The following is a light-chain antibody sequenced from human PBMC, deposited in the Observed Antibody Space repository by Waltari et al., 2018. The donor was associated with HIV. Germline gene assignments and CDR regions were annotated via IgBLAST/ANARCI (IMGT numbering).Light chain of an antibody. CDR1: SNDVGDYDY. CDR2: EVL. V-gene: IGLV2-8*01. Sequence: QSALTQPPSASGPPGQSVTISCTGTSNDVGDYDYVSWYQHQPGEAPKLLIYEVLNRPSGVHHRFSGSKSGNSASLAISGLQAEDEADYYCSAYGGNSNVVFGGGTKLTVL. J-gene: IGLJ2*01. CDR3: SAYGGNSNVV.